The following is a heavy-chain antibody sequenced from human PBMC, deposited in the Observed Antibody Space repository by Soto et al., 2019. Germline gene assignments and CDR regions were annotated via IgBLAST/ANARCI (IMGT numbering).Heavy chain of an antibody. CDR1: GGSFSGDY. D-gene: IGHD3-22*01. J-gene: IGHJ4*02. CDR2: INHSGNI. V-gene: IGHV4-34*01. Sequence: SETLSLTCAVYGGSFSGDYWSWIRQPPGKGLGWIGEINHSGNINYNPSLKSRVTISVDTSKNQFSLKLRSVTAADTAIYYCARGNGMILAVQGDAPDKYYLDSWSQGILVTVSS. CDR3: ARGNGMILAVQGDAPDKYYLDS.